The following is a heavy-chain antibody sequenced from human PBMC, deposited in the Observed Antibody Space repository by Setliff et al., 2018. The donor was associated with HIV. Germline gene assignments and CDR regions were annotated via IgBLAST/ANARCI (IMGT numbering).Heavy chain of an antibody. J-gene: IGHJ4*02. V-gene: IGHV1-69*11. CDR1: GGTFRSYS. D-gene: IGHD3-16*01. Sequence: RASVKVSCKASGGTFRSYSINWVRQAPGQGLEWMGTIIPFIDATHYAQSFQGRLTITADESSNTAYMELSSLRLHDTAVYYCAKAAVEMTTIAFGGPPGYWGQGTLVTVSS. CDR2: IIPFIDAT. CDR3: AKAAVEMTTIAFGGPPGY.